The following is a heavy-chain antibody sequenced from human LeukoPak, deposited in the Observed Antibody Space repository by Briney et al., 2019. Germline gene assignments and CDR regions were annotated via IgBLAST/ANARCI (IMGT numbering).Heavy chain of an antibody. CDR3: ARGGSGWYFDY. V-gene: IGHV5-51*01. J-gene: IGHJ4*01. CDR2: TYTVDSDT. CDR1: GYSFTNYW. Sequence: GESLKISCKGSGYSFTNYWIGWVRQMPGKGLEYVGLTYTVDSDTKYSPSFQGQVTISVDKSVKTAYLQWTSLKASDTGMYYCARGGSGWYFDYWGHGSLVTVS. D-gene: IGHD6-19*01.